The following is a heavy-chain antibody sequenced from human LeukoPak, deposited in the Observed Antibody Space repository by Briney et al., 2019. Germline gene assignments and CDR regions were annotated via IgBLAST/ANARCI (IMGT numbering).Heavy chain of an antibody. D-gene: IGHD2-15*01. CDR2: ISSSGSTT. CDR3: ARDGGLGALDY. CDR1: GLTFSDYY. Sequence: GGSLRLSCAASGLTFSDYYMSWIRQAPGKGLEWVSYISSSGSTTYYADSVKGRFTISRDNAKNPLYLQMNSLRAEDTAVDYCARDGGLGALDYWGQGTLVTVSS. V-gene: IGHV3-11*04. J-gene: IGHJ4*02.